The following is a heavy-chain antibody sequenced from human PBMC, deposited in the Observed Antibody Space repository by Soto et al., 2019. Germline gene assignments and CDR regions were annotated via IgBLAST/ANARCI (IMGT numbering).Heavy chain of an antibody. Sequence: GGSLRVSCAAAGFTFSSYGMSWVRKAPGKGLEWVSAISGSGGSTYYADSVKGRFTISRDNSKNTLYLQMNSLRAEDTAVYYCNTVLMVYGLFDYWGQGTLVTVSS. CDR1: GFTFSSYG. D-gene: IGHD2-8*01. V-gene: IGHV3-23*01. CDR3: NTVLMVYGLFDY. CDR2: ISGSGGST. J-gene: IGHJ4*02.